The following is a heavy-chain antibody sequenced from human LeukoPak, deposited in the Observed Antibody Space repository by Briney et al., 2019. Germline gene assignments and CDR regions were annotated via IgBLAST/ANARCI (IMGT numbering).Heavy chain of an antibody. CDR2: IYYSGST. D-gene: IGHD1-1*01. CDR3: ARRRGTGTPEDY. Sequence: SETLSLTCTVSGGSISSSSYYWGWIRQPPGKGLEWIGSIYYSGSTYYNPSLKSRVTISVDTSKNQFSLELSSVTAADTAVYYCARRRGTGTPEDYWGQGTLVTVSS. CDR1: GGSISSSSYY. V-gene: IGHV4-39*01. J-gene: IGHJ4*02.